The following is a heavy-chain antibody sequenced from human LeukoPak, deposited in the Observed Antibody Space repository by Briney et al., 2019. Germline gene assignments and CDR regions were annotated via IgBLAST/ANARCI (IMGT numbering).Heavy chain of an antibody. Sequence: GGSLRLSCAASGFTFSSYAMSWVRQAPGKGLEWVSAISGSGGSTYYAGSVKGRFTISRDNSKNTLYLQMNSLRAEDTAVYYCAKGGISCSGGSCYRYYFDYWGQGTLVTVSS. CDR1: GFTFSSYA. J-gene: IGHJ4*02. D-gene: IGHD2-15*01. V-gene: IGHV3-23*01. CDR3: AKGGISCSGGSCYRYYFDY. CDR2: ISGSGGST.